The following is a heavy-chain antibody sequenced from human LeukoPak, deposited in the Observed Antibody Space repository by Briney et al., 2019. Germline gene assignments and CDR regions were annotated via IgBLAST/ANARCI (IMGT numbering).Heavy chain of an antibody. J-gene: IGHJ6*03. D-gene: IGHD6-13*01. Sequence: ASVKVSCKASGGTFSSYAISWVRQAPGQGLKWMGGIIPIFGTANYAQKFQGRVTITTDESTSTAYMELSSLRSEDTAVYYCAREKGRHSSPRRVHYYYYYYMDVWGKGTTVTVSS. V-gene: IGHV1-69*05. CDR1: GGTFSSYA. CDR2: IIPIFGTA. CDR3: AREKGRHSSPRRVHYYYYYYMDV.